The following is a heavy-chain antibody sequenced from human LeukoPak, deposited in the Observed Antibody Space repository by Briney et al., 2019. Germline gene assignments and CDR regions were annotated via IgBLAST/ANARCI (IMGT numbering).Heavy chain of an antibody. J-gene: IGHJ6*03. CDR3: AREGSTSCPGNGGSCENYYYYMDV. V-gene: IGHV1-8*01. Sequence: ASVKVSCKASGYTFTSYDINWVRQATGQGLEWVGWMNPNSGNTGYAQKFQGGVTMTRNTSISTAYMELSSLGSEDTAVYYCAREGSTSCPGNGGSCENYYYYMDVWGKGTTVTVSS. D-gene: IGHD2-2*01. CDR1: GYTFTSYD. CDR2: MNPNSGNT.